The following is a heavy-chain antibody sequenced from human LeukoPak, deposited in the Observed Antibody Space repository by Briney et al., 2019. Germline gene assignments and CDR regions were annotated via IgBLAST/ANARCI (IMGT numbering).Heavy chain of an antibody. CDR1: GGSISNNNYY. CDR3: ARDPLGPTGYSSGWSSDY. D-gene: IGHD6-19*01. CDR2: IYYSGST. J-gene: IGHJ4*02. V-gene: IGHV4-39*07. Sequence: PSETLSLTCTVSGGSISNNNYYWGWIRQPPGKGLEWIGSIYYSGSTYYNPSLKSRVTISVDTSKNQFSLKLSSVTAADTAVYYCARDPLGPTGYSSGWSSDYWGQGTLVTVSS.